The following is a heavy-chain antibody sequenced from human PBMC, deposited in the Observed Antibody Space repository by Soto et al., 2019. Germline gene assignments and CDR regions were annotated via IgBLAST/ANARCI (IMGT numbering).Heavy chain of an antibody. CDR3: AKDLRWNYVLSRDYGMDV. V-gene: IGHV3-30*18. D-gene: IGHD1-7*01. CDR2: ITYDGSDR. CDR1: GFTFSSYA. Sequence: SGGSLRLSCAASGFTFSSYAMHWVRQAPGKGLEWVAVITYDGSDRFYADSVKGRFTISRDNSKNTLYVQMRSLSPADTAVYYCAKDLRWNYVLSRDYGMDVWGQGTTVTVSS. J-gene: IGHJ6*02.